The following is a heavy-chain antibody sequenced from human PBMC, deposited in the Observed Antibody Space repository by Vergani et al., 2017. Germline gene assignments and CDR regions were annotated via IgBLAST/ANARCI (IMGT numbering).Heavy chain of an antibody. CDR1: GGTFSSYT. CDR2: INPSGGST. J-gene: IGHJ6*02. V-gene: IGHV1-69*08. D-gene: IGHD2-2*01. CDR3: ARDPDIVVVPATPYYYYYYGMDV. Sequence: QVQLVQSGAEVKKPGSSVKVFCKASGGTFSSYTISWVRQAPGQGLEWMGIINPSGGSTSYAQKLQGRVTMTTDTSTSTAYMELRSLRTDDTAVYYCARDPDIVVVPATPYYYYYYGMDVCDQGTTVTVSS.